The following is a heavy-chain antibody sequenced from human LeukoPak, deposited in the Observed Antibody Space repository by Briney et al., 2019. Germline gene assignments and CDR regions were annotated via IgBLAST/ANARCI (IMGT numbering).Heavy chain of an antibody. V-gene: IGHV1-69*05. CDR2: IIPLFPTT. CDR1: GGTFNNYA. CDR3: ASNKGIIPEVFHS. Sequence: SVKVSRKASGGTFNNYAISWVRQAPGQGLEWMGRIIPLFPTTHSAQKFQGRLTLTTDESTNTAHMELSNLRSEDTAVYYCASNKGIIPEVFHSWGQGTMVTVSS. J-gene: IGHJ3*02. D-gene: IGHD3-16*02.